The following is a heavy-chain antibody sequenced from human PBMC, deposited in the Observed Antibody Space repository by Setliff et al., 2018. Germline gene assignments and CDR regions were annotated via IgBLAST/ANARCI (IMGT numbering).Heavy chain of an antibody. CDR2: IIPIFGTA. D-gene: IGHD6-13*01. J-gene: IGHJ4*02. Sequence: ASVKVSCKASGGTFSSYAISWVRQAPGQGLEWMGGIIPIFGTANYAQKFQGRVTITADKSTSTAYMELSSLRSEDTAVYYCARVEGSSWKDRYFDYWGQGTLVTVSS. CDR1: GGTFSSYA. V-gene: IGHV1-69*06. CDR3: ARVEGSSWKDRYFDY.